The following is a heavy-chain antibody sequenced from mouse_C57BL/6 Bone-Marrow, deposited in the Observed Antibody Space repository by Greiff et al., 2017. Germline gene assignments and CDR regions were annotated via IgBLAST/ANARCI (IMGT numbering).Heavy chain of an antibody. CDR2: IHPNSGST. CDR3: ARRGIFSTGSSPYYAMDY. D-gene: IGHD1-1*01. J-gene: IGHJ4*01. CDR1: GYTFTSYW. V-gene: IGHV1-64*01. Sequence: VQLQQPGAELVKPGASVKLSCKASGYTFTSYWMHWVKQRPGQGLEWIGMIHPNSGSTNYNEKFKSKATLTVDRSSSTAYMKLSSLKSEDSAVYYCARRGIFSTGSSPYYAMDYWGQGTSVTVSS.